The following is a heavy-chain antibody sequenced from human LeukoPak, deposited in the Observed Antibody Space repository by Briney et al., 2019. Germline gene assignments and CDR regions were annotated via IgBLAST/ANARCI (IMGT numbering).Heavy chain of an antibody. CDR1: GFTFSSYS. V-gene: IGHV3-48*01. CDR3: ARGTDYYDSSGLGAFDI. CDR2: ISSSSTI. J-gene: IGHJ3*02. Sequence: PGGSLRLSCAASGFTFSSYSMNWVRQAPGKGLEWVSYISSSSTIYYADSVKGRFTISRDNAKNSLYLQMNSLRAEDTAVYYCARGTDYYDSSGLGAFDIWGQGTMVTVSS. D-gene: IGHD3-22*01.